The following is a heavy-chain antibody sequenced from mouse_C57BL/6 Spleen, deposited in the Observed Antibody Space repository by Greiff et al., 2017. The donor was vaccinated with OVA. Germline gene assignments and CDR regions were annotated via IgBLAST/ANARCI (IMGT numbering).Heavy chain of an antibody. D-gene: IGHD4-1*01. CDR3: ARDQNWYFDY. V-gene: IGHV3-6*01. CDR1: GYSITSGYY. J-gene: IGHJ2*01. CDR2: ISYDGSN. Sequence: EVQLQESGPGLVKPSQSLSLTCSVTGYSITSGYYWNWIRQFPGNKLEWMGYISYDGSNNYNPSLKNRISITRDTSKNQFFLKLNSVTTEDTATYYCARDQNWYFDYWGQGTTLTVSS.